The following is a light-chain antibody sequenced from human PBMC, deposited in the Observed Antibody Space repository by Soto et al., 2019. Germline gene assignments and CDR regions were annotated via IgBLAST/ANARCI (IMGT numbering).Light chain of an antibody. CDR2: QAS. V-gene: IGKV1-5*03. CDR3: QQYNSYSWT. Sequence: IHMAHSPSTLSASFGDMVTMTCRASHSISSWFAWYQQKPVKAPKLLISQASSLESGVPSRFSGSGSETEFTLTISGLQPDDFASYYCQQYNSYSWTFGQGTKVDIK. CDR1: HSISSW. J-gene: IGKJ1*01.